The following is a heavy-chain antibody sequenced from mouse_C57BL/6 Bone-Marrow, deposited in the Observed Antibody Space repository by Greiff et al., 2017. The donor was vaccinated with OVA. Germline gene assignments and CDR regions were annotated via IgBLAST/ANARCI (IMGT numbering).Heavy chain of an antibody. V-gene: IGHV1-82*01. CDR2: IYPGDGDT. CDR1: GYAFSSSW. CDR3: ARNYAMDY. J-gene: IGHJ4*01. Sequence: QVQLKESGPELVKPGASVKISCKASGYAFSSSWMNWVKQRPGKGLEWIGRIYPGDGDTNYNGKFKGKATLTADKSSSTAYMQLSSLTSEDSAVYFCARNYAMDYWGQGTSVTVSS.